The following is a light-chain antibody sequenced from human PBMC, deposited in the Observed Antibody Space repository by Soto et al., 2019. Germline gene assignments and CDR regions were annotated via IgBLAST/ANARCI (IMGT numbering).Light chain of an antibody. CDR1: NSDIGSYNL. J-gene: IGLJ3*02. Sequence: QSALTQPASVSGSPGQSITISCTGTNSDIGSYNLVSWYQQHPGKAPKLMIYEGSKRPSGVSNRFSGSNSGNTASLTISGLQAEDEADYYCCSYAGSSTWVFGGGTKLTVL. V-gene: IGLV2-23*01. CDR2: EGS. CDR3: CSYAGSSTWV.